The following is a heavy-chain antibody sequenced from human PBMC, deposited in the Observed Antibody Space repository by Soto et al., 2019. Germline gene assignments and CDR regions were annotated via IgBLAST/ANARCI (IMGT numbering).Heavy chain of an antibody. CDR1: GFTFSRYG. CDR2: IAFDGSNT. CDR3: ANVHYEDSIGAYAYADH. J-gene: IGHJ4*02. Sequence: QVQLVQSGGGVVQPGRSLRLSCAASGFTFSRYGMHWVRQAPGKGLEWVAIIAFDGSNTYFADSVKGRFTISREHSKNTLALHMSILRVEATAVYYCANVHYEDSIGAYAYADHWGPGKLVTVSS. D-gene: IGHD3-22*01. V-gene: IGHV3-30*18.